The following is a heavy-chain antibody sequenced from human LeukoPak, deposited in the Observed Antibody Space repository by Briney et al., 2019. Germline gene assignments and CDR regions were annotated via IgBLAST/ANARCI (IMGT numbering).Heavy chain of an antibody. D-gene: IGHD1-7*01. V-gene: IGHV3-11*01. Sequence: TGGSLRLSCAASGFTFSDYYMSWIRQAPGKGLEWVSYISSSGSTIYYADSVKGRFTISRDNAKNSLYLQMNSLRAEDTAVYYCARAVAYNWNYDTSFWFDPWGQGTLVTVSS. J-gene: IGHJ5*02. CDR3: ARAVAYNWNYDTSFWFDP. CDR2: ISSSGSTI. CDR1: GFTFSDYY.